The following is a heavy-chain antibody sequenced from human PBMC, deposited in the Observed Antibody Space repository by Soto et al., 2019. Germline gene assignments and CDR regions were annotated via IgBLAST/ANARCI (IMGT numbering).Heavy chain of an antibody. CDR2: IWYDGSNK. CDR3: ARDLNPWGSGSYGMDV. J-gene: IGHJ6*02. D-gene: IGHD7-27*01. CDR1: GFTFGSYG. Sequence: LRLSCAASGFTFGSYGMHWVRQAPGKGLEWVAVIWYDGSNKYYSDSVKGRFTISRDNSKNTLYLQMNSLRAEDTAVYYCARDLNPWGSGSYGMDVLGQGTTVTVCS. V-gene: IGHV3-33*01.